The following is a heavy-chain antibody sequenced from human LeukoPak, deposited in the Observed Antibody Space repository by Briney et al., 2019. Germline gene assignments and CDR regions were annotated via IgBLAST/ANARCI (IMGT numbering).Heavy chain of an antibody. J-gene: IGHJ5*02. D-gene: IGHD3-22*01. CDR3: ARGLAANYYDTGGHGA. V-gene: IGHV4-39*07. CDR1: GGSISSSSYY. Sequence: KASETLSLTCTVSGGSISSSSYYWGWIRQPPGKGLEWIGSIYYSGSTNYNPSLKSRVTMSIDKSKNQFSLKVTSVTAADTAVYYCARGLAANYYDTGGHGAWGQGTLVIVSS. CDR2: IYYSGST.